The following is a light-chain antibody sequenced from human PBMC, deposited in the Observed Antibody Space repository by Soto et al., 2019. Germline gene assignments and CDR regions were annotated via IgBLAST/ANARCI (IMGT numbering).Light chain of an antibody. Sequence: QSALTQPPSASGSPGQSVTISCTGTSSDVGGYNYVSWYQQHPGKAPKLMISEVSKRPSGVPDRFSGSKSGSTASLTVSGLQAEDEAYYYCSSFAGNNNLVFGGGTKLTVL. CDR3: SSFAGNNNLV. V-gene: IGLV2-8*01. CDR1: SSDVGGYNY. CDR2: EVS. J-gene: IGLJ2*01.